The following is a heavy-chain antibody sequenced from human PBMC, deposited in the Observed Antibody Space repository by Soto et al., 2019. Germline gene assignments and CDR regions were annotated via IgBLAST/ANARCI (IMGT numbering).Heavy chain of an antibody. Sequence: SETLSLTCTVSGGSISSYYWSWIRQPPGKGLEWIGYIYYSGSTNYNPSLKSRVTISVDTSKNQFSLKLSSVTAADTAVYYCARVGLIWFGESSESGEIMDVWGKGTTVTVS. J-gene: IGHJ6*03. CDR1: GGSISSYY. D-gene: IGHD3-10*01. CDR2: IYYSGST. CDR3: ARVGLIWFGESSESGEIMDV. V-gene: IGHV4-59*01.